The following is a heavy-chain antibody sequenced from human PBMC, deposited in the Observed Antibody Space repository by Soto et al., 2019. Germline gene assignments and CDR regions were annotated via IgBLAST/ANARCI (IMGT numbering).Heavy chain of an antibody. CDR3: AREVGYSSCWFHYDYYYYLMDV. CDR2: TYYRSKWYN. J-gene: IGHJ6*02. D-gene: IGHD6-19*01. Sequence: QTRSLTCAISGDSVSSNSAAWNWIRQSPSRGLEWLGRTYYRSKWYNDYAVSVKSRITINPDTSKNQFSLQLNSVTPEDTAVYYCAREVGYSSCWFHYDYYYYLMDVWGQGATVTVSS. CDR1: GDSVSSNSAA. V-gene: IGHV6-1*01.